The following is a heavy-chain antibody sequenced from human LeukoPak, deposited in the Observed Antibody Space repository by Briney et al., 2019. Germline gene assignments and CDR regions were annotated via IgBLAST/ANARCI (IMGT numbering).Heavy chain of an antibody. V-gene: IGHV4-34*01. CDR2: INHSGST. J-gene: IGHJ4*02. CDR3: ARKLGSSSWSDY. CDR1: GGALRGCY. D-gene: IGHD6-13*01. Sequence: SDTRSRTCSVEGGALRGCYWRWIRQPPEKKLEWIGEINHSGSTNYNPSLKSRVTISVDTSKNQFSLELSSVTAADTAVYYCARKLGSSSWSDYWGQGTLVTVSS.